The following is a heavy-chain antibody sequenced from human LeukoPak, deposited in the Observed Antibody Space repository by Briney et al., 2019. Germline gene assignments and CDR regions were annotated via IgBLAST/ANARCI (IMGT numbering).Heavy chain of an antibody. V-gene: IGHV4-30-4*01. Sequence: PSETLSLTYTVSGGSISSGNYYWSWIRQPPGKGLEWIGYIFYLGNTYYTPSLKSRVTISVDTSKNQFSLKLSSVTAADTAVYYCARKYPDHWFDPWGQGTPVTVSS. J-gene: IGHJ5*02. CDR2: IFYLGNT. CDR3: ARKYPDHWFDP. CDR1: GGSISSGNYY. D-gene: IGHD6-6*01.